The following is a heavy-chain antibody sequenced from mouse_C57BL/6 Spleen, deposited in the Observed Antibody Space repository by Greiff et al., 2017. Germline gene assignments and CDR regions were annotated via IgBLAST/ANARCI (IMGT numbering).Heavy chain of an antibody. CDR2: IYPGDGDT. CDR3: ARSGIYGSSPFDY. V-gene: IGHV1-80*01. D-gene: IGHD1-1*01. Sequence: QVQLQQSGAELVKPGASVKISCKASGYAFSSYWMNWVKQRPGKGLEWIGQIYPGDGDTNYNGKFKGKATLTADKSSSTAYMQLSSLTSEDSAVYFCARSGIYGSSPFDYWGQGTTLTVSS. CDR1: GYAFSSYW. J-gene: IGHJ2*01.